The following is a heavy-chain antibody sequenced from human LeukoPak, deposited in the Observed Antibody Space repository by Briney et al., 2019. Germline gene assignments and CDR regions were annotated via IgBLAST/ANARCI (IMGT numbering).Heavy chain of an antibody. J-gene: IGHJ4*02. CDR3: ARALKDFWSGYSRAYFDY. Sequence: SETLSLTCAVYGGAFSGYYWSWIRQPPGKGLEWIGEINHSGSTNYNPSLKSRVTISVDTSKNQFSLKLSSVTAADTAVYYCARALKDFWSGYSRAYFDYWGQGTLVTVSS. D-gene: IGHD3-3*01. V-gene: IGHV4-34*01. CDR1: GGAFSGYY. CDR2: INHSGST.